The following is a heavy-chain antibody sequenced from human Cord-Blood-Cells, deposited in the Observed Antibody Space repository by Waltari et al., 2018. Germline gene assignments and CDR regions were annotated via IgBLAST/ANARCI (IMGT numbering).Heavy chain of an antibody. CDR1: GYTLTELS. CDR3: ATELLWFGESYYYYYMDV. J-gene: IGHJ6*03. CDR2: FDPEDGET. D-gene: IGHD3-10*01. Sequence: QVQLVQSGAEVKKPGASVKVSCKVSGYTLTELSMHWLRQAPGKGLEWMGGFDPEDGETIYAQKFQGRVTMTEDTSTDTAYMELSSLRSEDTAVYYCATELLWFGESYYYYYMDVWGKGTTVTVSS. V-gene: IGHV1-24*01.